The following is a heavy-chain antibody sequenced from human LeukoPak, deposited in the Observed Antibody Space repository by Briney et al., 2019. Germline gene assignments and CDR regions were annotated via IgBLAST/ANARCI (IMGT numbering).Heavy chain of an antibody. CDR2: INPNSGGT. V-gene: IGHV1-2*04. CDR1: GYTFTGYY. CDR3: ARGGSITMVRGVIKYFQH. D-gene: IGHD3-10*01. Sequence: ASVKVSGKASGYTFTGYYMHWVRQAPGQGLEWMGWINPNSGGTNYAQKFQGWVTMTRDTSISTAYMELSRLRSDDTAVYYCARGGSITMVRGVIKYFQHWGQGTLVTVSS. J-gene: IGHJ1*01.